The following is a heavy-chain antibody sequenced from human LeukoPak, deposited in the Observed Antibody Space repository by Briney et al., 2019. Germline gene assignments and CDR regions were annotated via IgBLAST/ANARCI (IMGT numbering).Heavy chain of an antibody. CDR1: GGSISSYY. V-gene: IGHV4-4*07. CDR3: ARDSSDYGDYHFDY. D-gene: IGHD4-17*01. J-gene: IGHJ4*02. CDR2: IYTSGST. Sequence: KPSETLSLTCTVSGGSISSYYWSWIRQPAGKGLEWIGRIYTSGSTNYNPPPKSRVTMSVDTSKNQFSLTLSSVTAAGTAVYYCARDSSDYGDYHFDYWGRGTLATVSS.